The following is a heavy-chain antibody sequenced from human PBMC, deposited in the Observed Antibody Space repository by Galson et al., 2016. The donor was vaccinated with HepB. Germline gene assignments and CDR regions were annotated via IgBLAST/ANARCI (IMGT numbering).Heavy chain of an antibody. D-gene: IGHD3-10*01. CDR1: GGSISSRTW. CDR2: IYHSGTT. V-gene: IGHV4-4*02. Sequence: SETLSLTCAVSGGSISSRTWWSWVRQPPGKGLEWVGQIYHSGTTNYNPSLKSRVTMSVDESKNQFSLKLSSLTAADAAVYYCARLQGQRSYYYGSLSYYSFDRWGQGTLVTVSS. CDR3: ARLQGQRSYYYGSLSYYSFDR. J-gene: IGHJ4*02.